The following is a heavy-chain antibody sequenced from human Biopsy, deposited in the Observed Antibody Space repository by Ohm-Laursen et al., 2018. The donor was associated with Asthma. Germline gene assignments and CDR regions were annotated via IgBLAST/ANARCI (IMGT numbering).Heavy chain of an antibody. CDR3: ARASVAASSNWFDP. CDR1: NGSISSNFYY. CDR2: IHKNGIG. V-gene: IGHV4-39*01. D-gene: IGHD6-19*01. J-gene: IGHJ5*02. Sequence: SDTLSLTCTVSNGSISSNFYYWGWIRQPPGKGLEWVGSIHKNGIGYYKSSLKSRLTISVDTSKNQFSLKVTSVTAADTAVYYCARASVAASSNWFDPWGQGTLVTASS.